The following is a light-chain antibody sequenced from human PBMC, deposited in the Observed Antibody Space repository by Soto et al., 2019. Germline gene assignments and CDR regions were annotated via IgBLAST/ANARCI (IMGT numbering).Light chain of an antibody. V-gene: IGKV3-20*01. CDR3: QQYGSSPIT. CDR2: SAS. Sequence: EIVLTQSPGTLSLSPGERVTLSCRASRSVSGRYLAWYQQKPGQAPRVLIYSASLRATGIPDRFSGSGSGTDFSLTISRLEPEDFAVYYCQQYGSSPITFGQGTRLEIK. J-gene: IGKJ5*01. CDR1: RSVSGRY.